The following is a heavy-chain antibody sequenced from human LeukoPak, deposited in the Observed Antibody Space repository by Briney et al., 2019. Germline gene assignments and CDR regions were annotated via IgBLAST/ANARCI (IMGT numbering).Heavy chain of an antibody. CDR1: GGSISGYY. CDR2: IYYSGTI. D-gene: IGHD2-2*01. Sequence: SETLSLTCTVSGGSISGYYWNWIRQSPEKGLEWIGYIYYSGTINYNPSLKARVTMSVDTSKNQFSLKLSSVTAADTAVYYCAREGYCSSTSCYRPSNAFDIWGQGTMVTVSS. V-gene: IGHV4-59*12. CDR3: AREGYCSSTSCYRPSNAFDI. J-gene: IGHJ3*02.